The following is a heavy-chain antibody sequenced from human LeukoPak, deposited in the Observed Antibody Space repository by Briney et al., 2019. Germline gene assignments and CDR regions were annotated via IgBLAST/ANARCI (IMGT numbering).Heavy chain of an antibody. CDR3: ARGVVPGAVVGFDP. D-gene: IGHD2-2*01. Sequence: SETLSLTCTVSGSSISTYYWSWIRQPPGKGLEWIGYIYFSGSTNYNPSLKSRVTISVDTSKNQFSLKMSSVTAADTAVYYCARGVVPGAVVGFDPWGQGTLVTVSS. J-gene: IGHJ5*02. V-gene: IGHV4-59*01. CDR2: IYFSGST. CDR1: GSSISTYY.